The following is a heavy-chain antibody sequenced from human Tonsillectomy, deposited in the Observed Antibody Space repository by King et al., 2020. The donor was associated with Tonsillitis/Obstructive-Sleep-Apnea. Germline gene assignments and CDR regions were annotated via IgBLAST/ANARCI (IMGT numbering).Heavy chain of an antibody. Sequence: QLVQSGGGLVQPGGSLRLSCAASGLTCRSSAMSWVRQAPGKGLVWVSTISGGGGSTYYADSEKGRFTISRDNSKNTLYLQLNSLRAEDTVVYYCAKAMVQGIIITIFDYWGQGTLVTVSS. CDR1: GLTCRSSA. D-gene: IGHD3-10*01. V-gene: IGHV3-23*04. CDR2: ISGGGGST. CDR3: AKAMVQGIIITIFDY. J-gene: IGHJ4*02.